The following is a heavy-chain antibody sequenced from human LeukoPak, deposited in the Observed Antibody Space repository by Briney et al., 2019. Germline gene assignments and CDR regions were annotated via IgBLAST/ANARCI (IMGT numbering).Heavy chain of an antibody. Sequence: GGSLRLSCAASGFTFTNYPIHWVRQAPGKGLEWVAVISYDGSNKYYADSVKGRFTISRDNSKNTLYLQMNSLRTEDTAVYYCAKELVDGYDFDYWGQGTLVTVSS. V-gene: IGHV3-30-3*01. CDR1: GFTFTNYP. CDR2: ISYDGSNK. D-gene: IGHD5-24*01. CDR3: AKELVDGYDFDY. J-gene: IGHJ4*02.